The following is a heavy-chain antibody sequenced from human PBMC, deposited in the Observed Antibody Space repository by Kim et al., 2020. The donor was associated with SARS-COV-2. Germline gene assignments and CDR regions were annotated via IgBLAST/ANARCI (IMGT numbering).Heavy chain of an antibody. Sequence: ASVKVSCKASGYTFTSYYMHWVRQAPGQGLEWMGIINPSGGSTSYAQKFQGRVTMTRDTSTSTVYMELSSLRCEDTAVYYCARVNRPAYYYGSGSYSENWFDPWGQGTLVTVSS. CDR2: INPSGGST. CDR3: ARVNRPAYYYGSGSYSENWFDP. V-gene: IGHV1-46*01. D-gene: IGHD3-10*01. J-gene: IGHJ5*02. CDR1: GYTFTSYY.